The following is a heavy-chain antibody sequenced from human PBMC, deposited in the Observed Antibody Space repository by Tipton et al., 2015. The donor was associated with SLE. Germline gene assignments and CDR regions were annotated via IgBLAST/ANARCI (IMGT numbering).Heavy chain of an antibody. CDR2: ISYSGST. Sequence: TLSLTCSVSGVSITNSYWSWIRQAPGKGLEWIGYISYSGSTNYNPSLRSRVTISIDTSKNQLSLELSSVTAGDTAVYYCARLGGGYSVDSWGQGTLVTVSS. CDR3: ARLGGGYSVDS. CDR1: GVSITNSY. D-gene: IGHD5-12*01. V-gene: IGHV4-59*08. J-gene: IGHJ4*02.